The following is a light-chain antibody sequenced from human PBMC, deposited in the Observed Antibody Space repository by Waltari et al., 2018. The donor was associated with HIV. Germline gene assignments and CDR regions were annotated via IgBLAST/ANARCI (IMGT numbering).Light chain of an antibody. CDR2: YDD. CDR1: SSNIGNNA. CDR3: AAWDDSLNGYV. V-gene: IGLV1-36*01. J-gene: IGLJ1*01. Sequence: QSVLTQPPSVSEAPRQRVTLSCSGSSSNIGNNAVSWYQQLPGKAPKLLIFYDDLLPSGVSDRFSGSKSGTSASLAISGLQSEDEADYYCAAWDDSLNGYVFGTGTQVTV.